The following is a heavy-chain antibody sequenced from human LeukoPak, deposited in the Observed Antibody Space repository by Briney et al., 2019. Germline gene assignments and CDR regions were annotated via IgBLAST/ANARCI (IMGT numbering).Heavy chain of an antibody. V-gene: IGHV1-46*01. CDR3: ARSKASLVMVPFDY. J-gene: IGHJ4*02. D-gene: IGHD2-15*01. CDR2: INPSGGST. CDR1: GYTFTSYY. Sequence: ASVKVSCKASGYTFTSYYMHWVRQAPGQGLEWMGIINPSGGSTSYAQKFQGRVTLTTDTSTSTAYMELSSLRSDDTAVYYCARSKASLVMVPFDYWGQGTLVTVSS.